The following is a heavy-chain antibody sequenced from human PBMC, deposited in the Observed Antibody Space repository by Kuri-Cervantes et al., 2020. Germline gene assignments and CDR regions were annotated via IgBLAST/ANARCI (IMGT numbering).Heavy chain of an antibody. D-gene: IGHD6-19*01. V-gene: IGHV3-33*08. J-gene: IGHJ5*02. CDR2: IWYDGSNK. CDR1: GFTFSSYS. CDR3: ARDSSGWKSFDH. Sequence: GESLKISWAASGFTFSSYSMNWVRQAPGKGLEWVAVIWYDGSNKYYADSVKGRFTISRDNSKNTLYLQMNSLRDEDTAVYYCARDSSGWKSFDHWGHGALVTVSS.